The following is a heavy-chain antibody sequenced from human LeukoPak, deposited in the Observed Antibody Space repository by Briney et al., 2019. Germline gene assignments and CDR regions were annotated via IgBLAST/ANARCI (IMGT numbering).Heavy chain of an antibody. CDR3: ARNPCGGGPCHHYFDY. CDR2: IYSGGIT. V-gene: IGHV4-4*07. J-gene: IGHJ4*02. D-gene: IGHD2-21*01. CDR1: GGSISSFY. Sequence: PSETLSLTCTVSGGSISSFYWSWIRQPAGKGLEWIGRIYSGGITNYSPSLKGRVTMSVDTSNNQFSLRLTSMTAADTAVYYCARNPCGGGPCHHYFDYWGQGTLVTVSS.